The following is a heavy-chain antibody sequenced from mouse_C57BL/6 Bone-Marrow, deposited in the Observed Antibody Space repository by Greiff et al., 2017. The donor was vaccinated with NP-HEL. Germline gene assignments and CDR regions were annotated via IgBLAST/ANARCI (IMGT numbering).Heavy chain of an antibody. J-gene: IGHJ2*01. CDR3: ASLYYYGSTPPY. Sequence: VKLMESGPELVKPGASVKISCKASGYSFTSYYIHWVKQRPGQGLEWIGWIYPGSGNTKYNEKFKGKATLTADTSSSTAYMQLSSLTSEDSAVYYCASLYYYGSTPPYWGQGTTLTVSS. D-gene: IGHD1-1*01. V-gene: IGHV1-66*01. CDR1: GYSFTSYY. CDR2: IYPGSGNT.